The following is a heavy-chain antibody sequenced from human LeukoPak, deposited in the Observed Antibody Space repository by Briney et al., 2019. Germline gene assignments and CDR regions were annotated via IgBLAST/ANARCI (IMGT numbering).Heavy chain of an antibody. D-gene: IGHD3-22*01. CDR2: ISAYNGNT. CDR3: AREAPEYYYDSSGYRLDY. V-gene: IGHV1-18*01. Sequence: ASVKVSCKASGYTFTSYGISWVRQAPGQGLEWMGWISAYNGNTNYAQKLQGRVTMTTDTSTSTAYMELRSLRSDDTAVYYCAREAPEYYYDSSGYRLDYWGQGTLVTVSS. J-gene: IGHJ4*02. CDR1: GYTFTSYG.